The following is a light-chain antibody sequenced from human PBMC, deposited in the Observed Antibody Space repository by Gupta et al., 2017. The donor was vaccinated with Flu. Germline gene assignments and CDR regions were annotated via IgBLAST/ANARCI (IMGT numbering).Light chain of an antibody. CDR3: CSFGAASF. V-gene: IGLV2-11*01. J-gene: IGLJ2*01. CDR1: SSDVGAYNY. Sequence: QSALTQPRSVSGSPGQSVAISCTGTSSDVGAYNYVSWYQQHPGKAPKLIIYDVTKRPSGVPDRFTGSKSSNTASLTISGLQPEDEADYHCCSFGAASFFGGGTKLTVL. CDR2: DVT.